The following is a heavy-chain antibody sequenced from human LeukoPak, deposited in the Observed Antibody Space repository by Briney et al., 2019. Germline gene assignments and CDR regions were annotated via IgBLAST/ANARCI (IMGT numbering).Heavy chain of an antibody. V-gene: IGHV1-69*06. CDR2: IIPIFGTA. CDR1: GGTFSSYA. D-gene: IGHD3-10*01. J-gene: IGHJ6*04. CDR3: ARAPYYYGSVSYYYYYGMDV. Sequence: ASVKVSCKASGGTFSSYAISWVRQAPRQGLEWMGGIIPIFGTANYAQKFRGRVTITADKSTSTAYMELSSLRSEDTAVYYCARAPYYYGSVSYYYYYGMDVWGKGTTVTVSS.